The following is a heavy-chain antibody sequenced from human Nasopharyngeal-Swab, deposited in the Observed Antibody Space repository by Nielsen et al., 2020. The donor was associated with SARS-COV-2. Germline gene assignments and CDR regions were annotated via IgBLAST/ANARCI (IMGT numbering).Heavy chain of an antibody. CDR1: GYSFTTYT. CDR3: ASGGYYDTTGYFFDF. D-gene: IGHD3-22*01. J-gene: IGHJ3*01. V-gene: IGHV1-18*01. Sequence: ASVKVSCKASGYSFTTYTMNWVRQAPGQGLEWMGWISAHTGKTKYEEKLQGRVTMTTDTSTSTAYMELRSLRSDDTAMYYCASGGYYDTTGYFFDFWGQGTMVTVSS. CDR2: ISAHTGKT.